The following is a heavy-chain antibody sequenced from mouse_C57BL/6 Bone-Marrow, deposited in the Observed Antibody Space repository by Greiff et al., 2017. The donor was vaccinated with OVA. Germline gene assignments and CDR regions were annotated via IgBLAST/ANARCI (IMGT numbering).Heavy chain of an antibody. CDR1: GFTFSSYA. CDR2: ISDGGSYT. D-gene: IGHD1-1*01. J-gene: IGHJ3*01. V-gene: IGHV5-4*01. Sequence: EVQLVESGGGLVKPGGSLKLSCAASGFTFSSYAMSWVRQTPEKRLEWVATISDGGSYTYYPDNVKGRFTISRDNAKNNLYLQMSHLKSEDTAMYYCAREPLYYGSSYGADWGQGTLVTVSA. CDR3: AREPLYYGSSYGAD.